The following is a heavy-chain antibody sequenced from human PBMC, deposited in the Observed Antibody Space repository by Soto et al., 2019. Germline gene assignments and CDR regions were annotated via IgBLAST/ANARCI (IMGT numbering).Heavy chain of an antibody. CDR3: ARYYGSEYYFDY. V-gene: IGHV4-31*03. Sequence: ASETLSLTCTVSGGSISSGGYYWSRIRQHPGKGLEWIGYIYYSGSTYYNPSLKSRVTISVDTSKNQFSLKLSSVTAADTAVYYCARYYGSEYYFDYWGQGTLVTVSS. CDR2: IYYSGST. D-gene: IGHD3-10*01. J-gene: IGHJ4*02. CDR1: GGSISSGGYY.